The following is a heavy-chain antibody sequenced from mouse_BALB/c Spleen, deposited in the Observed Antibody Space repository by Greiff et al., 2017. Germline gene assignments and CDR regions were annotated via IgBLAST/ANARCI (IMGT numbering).Heavy chain of an antibody. Sequence: VQLQQSGAELVKPGASVKLSCTASGFNIKDTYMHWVKQRPEQDLEWIGRIDPANGNTKYDPKFQGKATITADTSSNTAYLQLSSLTSEDTAVYYCARDYYGYYFDYWGQGTTLTVSS. J-gene: IGHJ2*01. CDR1: GFNIKDTY. CDR3: ARDYYGYYFDY. CDR2: IDPANGNT. D-gene: IGHD1-1*01. V-gene: IGHV14-3*02.